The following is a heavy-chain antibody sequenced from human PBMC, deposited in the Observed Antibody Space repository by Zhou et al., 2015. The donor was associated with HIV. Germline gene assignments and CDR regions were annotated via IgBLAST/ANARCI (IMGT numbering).Heavy chain of an antibody. CDR3: ARSSVNHDYAFDI. D-gene: IGHD3-22*01. J-gene: IGHJ3*02. V-gene: IGHV1-69*17. CDR1: GGTFSGSD. Sequence: QVHLVQSGAELRKPGSSVKVSCKASGGTFSGSDISWVRQAPGQGLEWMGGITPMFDIKNYAQRFRARLNISVDQSTSTAYMELSSLTSEDAAIYFCARSSVNHDYAFDIWGQGTKVIVSS. CDR2: ITPMFDIK.